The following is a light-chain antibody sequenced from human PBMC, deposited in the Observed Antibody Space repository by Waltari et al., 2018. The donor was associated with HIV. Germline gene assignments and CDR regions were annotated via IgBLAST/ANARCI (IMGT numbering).Light chain of an antibody. CDR3: ASWDDNLNSWV. V-gene: IGLV1-47*01. CDR2: KNN. J-gene: IGLJ3*02. CDR1: ESHIGSNY. Sequence: QSVVTQPPSASGTPGQRVPIPCSGSESHIGSNYLYRYQDLPGTAPKLLIYKNNQRSSVVPDRFSGSKSDTSASLAISGLRSEDEADYYCASWDDNLNSWVFGGGTKLTVL.